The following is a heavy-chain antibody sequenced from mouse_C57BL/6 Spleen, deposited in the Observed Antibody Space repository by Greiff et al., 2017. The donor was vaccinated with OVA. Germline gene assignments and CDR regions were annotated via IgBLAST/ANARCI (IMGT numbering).Heavy chain of an antibody. Sequence: VQLQESGAELVKPGASVKISCKASGYAFSSYWMNWVKQRPGKGLEWIGQIYPGDGDTNYNGKFKGKATLTADKSSSTAYMQLSSLTSEDSAVYFCARKPVYYGSSYDYAMDYWGQGTSVTVSS. CDR2: IYPGDGDT. J-gene: IGHJ4*01. D-gene: IGHD1-1*01. CDR3: ARKPVYYGSSYDYAMDY. V-gene: IGHV1-80*01. CDR1: GYAFSSYW.